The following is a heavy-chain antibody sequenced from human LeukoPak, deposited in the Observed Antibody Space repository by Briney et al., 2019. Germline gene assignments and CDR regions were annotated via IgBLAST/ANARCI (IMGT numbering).Heavy chain of an antibody. CDR1: GLTFSSYA. CDR3: AKPRGYSYGYGLVDY. Sequence: QPGGSLRLSCAASGLTFSSYAMSWVRQAPGKGLEWVSAISGSGGSTYYADSVKGRFTISRDNSKNTLYLQMNSLRAEDTAVYYCAKPRGYSYGYGLVDYWGQGTLVTVSS. J-gene: IGHJ4*02. CDR2: ISGSGGST. V-gene: IGHV3-23*01. D-gene: IGHD5-18*01.